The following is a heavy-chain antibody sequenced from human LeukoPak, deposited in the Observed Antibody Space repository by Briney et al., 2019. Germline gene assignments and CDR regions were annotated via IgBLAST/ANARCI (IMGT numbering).Heavy chain of an antibody. CDR1: GFTFSSYS. J-gene: IGHJ4*02. D-gene: IGHD6-13*01. CDR3: ARDGAAAPGTFDY. Sequence: PGGSLRLSCAASGFTFSSYSMNWVRQAPGKGLEWVSSISSSSSYIYYADSVKGRFTISRDNAKNSVHLQLNSLTVEDTAVYYCARDGAAAPGTFDYWGQGTQVTVSS. CDR2: ISSSSSYI. V-gene: IGHV3-21*04.